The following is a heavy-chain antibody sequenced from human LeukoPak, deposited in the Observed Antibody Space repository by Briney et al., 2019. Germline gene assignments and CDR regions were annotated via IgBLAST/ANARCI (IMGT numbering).Heavy chain of an antibody. CDR3: ARLRGMATILMDY. J-gene: IGHJ4*02. CDR2: IYYSGST. CDR1: GGSFSTYY. Sequence: PSETLSLTCTVSGGSFSTYYWSWIRQPPGKGLEWIGYIYYSGSTNYNPSLKSRVTISVDTSKNQFSLKLSSVTAADTAVYYCARLRGMATILMDYWGQGTLVTVSS. V-gene: IGHV4-59*01. D-gene: IGHD5-24*01.